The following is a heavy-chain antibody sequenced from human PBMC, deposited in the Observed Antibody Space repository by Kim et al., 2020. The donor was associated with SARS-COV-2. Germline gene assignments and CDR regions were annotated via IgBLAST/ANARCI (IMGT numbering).Heavy chain of an antibody. CDR1: GGSFSGYY. V-gene: IGHV4-34*01. J-gene: IGHJ4*02. CDR2: INHSGST. CDR3: ARGPPGYDFWSGYRRSYYFDY. D-gene: IGHD3-3*01. Sequence: SETLSLTCAVYGGSFSGYYWSWIRQPPGKGLEWIGEINHSGSTNYNPSLKSRVTISVDTSKNQFSLKLSSVTAADTAVYYCARGPPGYDFWSGYRRSYYFDYWGQGTLVTVSS.